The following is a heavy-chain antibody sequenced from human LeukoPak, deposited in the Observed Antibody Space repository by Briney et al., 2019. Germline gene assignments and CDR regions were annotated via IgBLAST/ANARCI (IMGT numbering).Heavy chain of an antibody. CDR3: ARLGEYYYYYMDV. J-gene: IGHJ6*03. V-gene: IGHV4-38-2*02. D-gene: IGHD1-26*01. CDR1: GYSISSGYY. Sequence: SETLSLTCTVSGYSISSGYYWGWIRQPPGKGLEWIGSIYHSGSTYYSPSLKSRVTISVDTSKNQFSLKLSSVTAADTAVYYCARLGEYYYYYMDVWGKGTTVTVSS. CDR2: IYHSGST.